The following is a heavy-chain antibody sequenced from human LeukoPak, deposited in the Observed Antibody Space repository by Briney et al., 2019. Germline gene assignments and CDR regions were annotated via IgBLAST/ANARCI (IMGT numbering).Heavy chain of an antibody. CDR2: IWSDGSSK. CDR3: ARGQPPSYYDMDV. CDR1: GFTFGNYA. D-gene: IGHD6-13*01. Sequence: GGSLRLSCTASGFTFGNYAMNWVRQAPGKGLEWVAVIWSDGSSKHYADSVKGRFTISRDNSKNTLYLQMSSLRAEDTALYYCARGQPPSYYDMDVWGQGTTVTVSS. J-gene: IGHJ6*02. V-gene: IGHV3-33*08.